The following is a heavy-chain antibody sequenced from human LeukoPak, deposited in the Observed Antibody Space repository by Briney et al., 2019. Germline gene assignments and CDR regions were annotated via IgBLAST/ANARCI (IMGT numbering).Heavy chain of an antibody. CDR3: ARGMEPRYYYYYYYMDV. CDR1: GFTFSSYR. CDR2: ITSGSGTI. V-gene: IGHV3-48*01. J-gene: IGHJ6*03. D-gene: IGHD1-1*01. Sequence: GGSLRLSWAASGFTFSSYRMNWVRQAPGKGLEWVSDITSGSGTIYYADSVKGRFTISRDNAKNSLYLQMNSLRAEDTAVYYCARGMEPRYYYYYYYMDVWGKGTTVTVSS.